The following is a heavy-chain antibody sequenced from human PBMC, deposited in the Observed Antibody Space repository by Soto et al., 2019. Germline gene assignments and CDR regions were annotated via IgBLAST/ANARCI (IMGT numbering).Heavy chain of an antibody. CDR2: VFSSVSA. CDR3: ARDGMTTGDT. CDR1: GVSVTSYT. Sequence: PSLTCIVSGVSVTSYTWSWVRQPANKGLEWIGRVFSSVSATYNPSLKSRVSISMDTAENRISLKLDSVTAADAGVYFCARDGMTTGDTWGPGTLVTVSS. J-gene: IGHJ4*02. D-gene: IGHD2-21*02. V-gene: IGHV4-4*07.